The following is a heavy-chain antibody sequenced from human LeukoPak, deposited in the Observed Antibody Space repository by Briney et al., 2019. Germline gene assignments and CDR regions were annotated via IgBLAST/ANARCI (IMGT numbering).Heavy chain of an antibody. CDR2: IYYSGST. CDR3: ARNVYYYYYMDV. V-gene: IGHV4-59*01. Sequence: SETLSLTCTVSGGSISSYYWSWIRQPPGKGLEWIGYIYYSGSTNYNPSLKSRVTISVDTSKNQFSLKLSSVTAADTAVYYCARNVYYYYYMDVWGKGTTVTDSS. J-gene: IGHJ6*03. CDR1: GGSISSYY.